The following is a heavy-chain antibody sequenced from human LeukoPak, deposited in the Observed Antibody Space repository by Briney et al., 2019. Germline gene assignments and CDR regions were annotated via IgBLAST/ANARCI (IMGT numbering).Heavy chain of an antibody. CDR2: IRQDESEK. Sequence: GGSLRLSCAASGFTFSSYWMSWVRQAPGKGLEWVATIRQDESEKYYVDSVKGRFTISRDNAKNSLYLQMNSLRAEDTAVYYCARDNGYYDFWSGYYNYYYYYMDVWGKGTTVTVSS. D-gene: IGHD3-3*01. CDR1: GFTFSSYW. J-gene: IGHJ6*03. CDR3: ARDNGYYDFWSGYYNYYYYYMDV. V-gene: IGHV3-7*01.